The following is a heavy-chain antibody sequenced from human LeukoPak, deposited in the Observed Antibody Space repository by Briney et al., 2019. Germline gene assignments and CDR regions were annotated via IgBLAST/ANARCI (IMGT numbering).Heavy chain of an antibody. D-gene: IGHD4-17*01. Sequence: EPGGSLRLSCAASGFTFSGSEMNWVRQAPGKGLEWVSYISTTGSTIYYADSVKGRFTIFRDNDKNSLYLQMSSLRAEDTAVYYCAGGDDYGDNSFDYWGQGTLVTVSS. CDR3: AGGDDYGDNSFDY. CDR1: GFTFSGSE. V-gene: IGHV3-48*03. CDR2: ISTTGSTI. J-gene: IGHJ4*02.